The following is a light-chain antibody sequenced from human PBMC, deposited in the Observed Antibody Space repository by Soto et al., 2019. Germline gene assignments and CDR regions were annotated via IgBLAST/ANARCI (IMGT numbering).Light chain of an antibody. Sequence: QSVLTQPRSVSGSPGQSVTISCTGASSDVGGYNSVSWYQQHPGKAPKLMIYDVNKRPSGVPDRFSGSKSGNTASLTISGLQTEDEADYYCCSYADTSYVFGTGTKVTVL. V-gene: IGLV2-11*01. J-gene: IGLJ1*01. CDR1: SSDVGGYNS. CDR3: CSYADTSYV. CDR2: DVN.